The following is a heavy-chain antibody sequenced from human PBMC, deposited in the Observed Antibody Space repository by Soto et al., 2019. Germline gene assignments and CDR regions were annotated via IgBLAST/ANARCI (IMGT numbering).Heavy chain of an antibody. CDR3: ARDLIVDCTNGVCYSRTSRPFDY. V-gene: IGHV1-18*01. CDR2: ISAYNGNT. CDR1: GYTFTSYG. D-gene: IGHD2-8*01. Sequence: QVQLVQSGAEVKKPGASVKVSCKASGYTFTSYGISWVRQAPGQGLEWRGWISAYNGNTNYAQKLQGRVTMTTDTSTSTAYMELRSLRSDDTAVYYCARDLIVDCTNGVCYSRTSRPFDYWGQGTLVTVSS. J-gene: IGHJ4*02.